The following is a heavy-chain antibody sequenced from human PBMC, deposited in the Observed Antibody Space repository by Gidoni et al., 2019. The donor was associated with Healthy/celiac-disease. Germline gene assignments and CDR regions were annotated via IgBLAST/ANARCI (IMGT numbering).Heavy chain of an antibody. Sequence: QLQLQESGPGLVKPSETLSLTCTVSGGSISSSSYYWVWIRQPPGKGLEWIGSIYYSGRTYYNPSLKSRVTISVDTSKNQFSLKLSSVTAADTAVYYCARQEVAARPFDYWGQGTLVTVSS. CDR2: IYYSGRT. D-gene: IGHD6-6*01. CDR3: ARQEVAARPFDY. J-gene: IGHJ4*02. CDR1: GGSISSSSYY. V-gene: IGHV4-39*01.